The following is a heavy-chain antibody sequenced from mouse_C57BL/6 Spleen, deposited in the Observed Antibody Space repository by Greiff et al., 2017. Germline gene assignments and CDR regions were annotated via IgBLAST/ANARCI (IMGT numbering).Heavy chain of an antibody. CDR2: IYPGDGDT. J-gene: IGHJ1*03. D-gene: IGHD1-1*01. CDR3: ARSSITTVGDWYFDV. V-gene: IGHV1-82*01. Sequence: QVQLQQSGPELVKPGASVKISCKASGYAFSSSWMNWVKQRPGKGLEWIGRIYPGDGDTNYNGKFKGQATLTAYKSSSTAYMQLSSLTSEDSAVYFCARSSITTVGDWYFDVWGTGTTVTVSS. CDR1: GYAFSSSW.